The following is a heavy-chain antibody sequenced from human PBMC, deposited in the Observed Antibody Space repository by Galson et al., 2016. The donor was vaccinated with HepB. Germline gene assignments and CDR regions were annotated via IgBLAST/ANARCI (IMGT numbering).Heavy chain of an antibody. Sequence: LRLSCAASGFTFSSYAMSWVRQAPGRGLEWVSSISGSGGSTLYADSVKGRFTIFRDNSKNTLYLEMNSLSAEDTAVYYCAKGRDGYPNYFEYWGQGTLVTVSS. CDR1: GFTFSSYA. CDR2: ISGSGGST. V-gene: IGHV3-23*01. J-gene: IGHJ4*02. D-gene: IGHD2-2*03. CDR3: AKGRDGYPNYFEY.